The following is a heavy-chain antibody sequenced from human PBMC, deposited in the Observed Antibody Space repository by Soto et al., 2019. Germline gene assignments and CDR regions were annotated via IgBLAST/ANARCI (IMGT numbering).Heavy chain of an antibody. D-gene: IGHD5-18*01. CDR1: GFSVSSYE. V-gene: IGHV3-33*01. J-gene: IGHJ4*02. CDR3: ARDSDRYSYGLEY. CDR2: IWYDGDNK. Sequence: QVQLVESGGGVVQPGRSLRLSCAASGFSVSSYEMHWVRQAPGKGPEWVAVIWYDGDNKYYADSVKGRFTISRDNSKNRLYLQMNSLRAEETAVYYCARDSDRYSYGLEYWGQGTLVTVSS.